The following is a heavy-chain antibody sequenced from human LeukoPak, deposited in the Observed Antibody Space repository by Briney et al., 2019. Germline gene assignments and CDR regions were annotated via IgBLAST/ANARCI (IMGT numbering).Heavy chain of an antibody. D-gene: IGHD4-23*01. V-gene: IGHV3-30-3*01. J-gene: IGHJ4*02. CDR2: ISYDGSNK. CDR3: SRDPATVVANY. Sequence: PGGSLRLSCAASGFTFSSYAMNWVRQAPGKGLEWVAVISYDGSNKYYADSVKGRFTISRDNSKNTLYLQMNSLRAEDTAVYYCSRDPATVVANYWGQGTLVTVSS. CDR1: GFTFSSYA.